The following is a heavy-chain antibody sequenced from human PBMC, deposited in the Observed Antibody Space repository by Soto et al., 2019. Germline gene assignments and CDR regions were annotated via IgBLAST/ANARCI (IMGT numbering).Heavy chain of an antibody. J-gene: IGHJ4*02. D-gene: IGHD5-18*01. CDR3: ARGSDNYGPNEY. Sequence: LRLSCAASGFTFSSYGMHWVRQAPGKGLEWVAVISYDGSNKYYAASVKGRFTISRDNAKNSLYLQMNSLRAEDTAVYYCARGSDNYGPNEYWGQGTLVTVSS. CDR1: GFTFSSYG. CDR2: ISYDGSNK. V-gene: IGHV3-30*03.